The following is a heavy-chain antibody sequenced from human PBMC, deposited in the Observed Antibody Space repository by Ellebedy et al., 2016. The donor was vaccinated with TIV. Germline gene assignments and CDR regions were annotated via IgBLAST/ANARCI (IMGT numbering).Heavy chain of an antibody. Sequence: ASVKVSCXASGYTFNAYYVHWVRQAPGQGLEWMGMINPSNGGTTYAQNFQGRVSMTRDTSTSTLYLELSSLTSEDTAVYYCARLKGRDALWGQGTLVTVSS. CDR3: ARLKGRDAL. D-gene: IGHD3-10*01. CDR1: GYTFNAYY. CDR2: INPSNGGT. J-gene: IGHJ4*02. V-gene: IGHV1-46*02.